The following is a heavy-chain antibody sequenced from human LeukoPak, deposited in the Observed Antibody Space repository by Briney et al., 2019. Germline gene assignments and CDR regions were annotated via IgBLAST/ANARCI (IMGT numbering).Heavy chain of an antibody. CDR2: INLNDGVT. CDR1: GYSFTSYY. V-gene: IGHV1-46*01. Sequence: ASVKVSCKASGYSFTSYYMHWVRQAPGQGLEWMGMINLNDGVTTYAQKFQGRVTMTRDMSTSTVYMELSSLRSEDTALYYCARDRAYCTSTTCYRDNWFGPWGQGTLVTVSS. CDR3: ARDRAYCTSTTCYRDNWFGP. J-gene: IGHJ5*02. D-gene: IGHD2-2*02.